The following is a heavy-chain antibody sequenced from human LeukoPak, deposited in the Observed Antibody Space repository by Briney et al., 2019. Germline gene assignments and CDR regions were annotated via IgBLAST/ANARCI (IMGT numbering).Heavy chain of an antibody. CDR2: IRSKAYGGTT. V-gene: IGHV3-71*01. Sequence: GGSLRLSCAASGFTFSSYAMTWFRQAPGKGLEWVGFIRSKAYGGTTEYAASVKGRFTISRDDSKNTLYLQMNSLRAEDTAVYYCAKDRIAARLYYFDYWGQGTLVTVSS. CDR1: GFTFSSYA. J-gene: IGHJ4*02. D-gene: IGHD6-6*01. CDR3: AKDRIAARLYYFDY.